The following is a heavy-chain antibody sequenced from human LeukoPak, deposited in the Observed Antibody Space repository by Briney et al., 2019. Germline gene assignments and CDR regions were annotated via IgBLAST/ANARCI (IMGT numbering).Heavy chain of an antibody. CDR1: GGSFSGYY. Sequence: SETLSLTCAVYGGSFSGYYWSWIRQPPGKGLEWIGEINHSGSTNYNPSLKSRVTISVDTSKNQFSLKLSPVTAADTAVYYCARGGVIIYYYYGMDVWGQGTTVTISS. CDR2: INHSGST. D-gene: IGHD3-10*01. J-gene: IGHJ6*02. V-gene: IGHV4-34*01. CDR3: ARGGVIIYYYYGMDV.